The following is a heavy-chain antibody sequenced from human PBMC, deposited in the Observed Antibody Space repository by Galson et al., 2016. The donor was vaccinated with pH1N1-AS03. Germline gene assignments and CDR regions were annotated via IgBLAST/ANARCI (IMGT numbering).Heavy chain of an antibody. CDR1: GYNFMSYW. D-gene: IGHD7-27*01. Sequence: QSGAEVKKPGESLRISCKVYGYNFMSYWIGRVRQMPGKGLEWLGIMYPEDSDIRYSPSLRGQVTISADKSISTAYLQWTSLEASDSAIYFCARPSPLGIPGRKGLYAFDFWGQGTKVTVSS. CDR2: MYPEDSDI. J-gene: IGHJ3*01. V-gene: IGHV5-51*03. CDR3: ARPSPLGIPGRKGLYAFDF.